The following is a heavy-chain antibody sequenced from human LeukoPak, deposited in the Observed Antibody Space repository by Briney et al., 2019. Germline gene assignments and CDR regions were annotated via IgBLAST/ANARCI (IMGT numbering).Heavy chain of an antibody. Sequence: SETLSLTCTVSGGSISSSSYYWGWIRQPPGKGPEWIGSIYYSGSTSYSPSLKSRVTISVDTSKNQFSLKLSSVTAADTAVYYCARHPLGSGSYYIPTYFDYWGQGTLVTVSS. CDR1: GGSISSSSYY. V-gene: IGHV4-39*01. CDR2: IYYSGST. D-gene: IGHD3-10*01. J-gene: IGHJ4*02. CDR3: ARHPLGSGSYYIPTYFDY.